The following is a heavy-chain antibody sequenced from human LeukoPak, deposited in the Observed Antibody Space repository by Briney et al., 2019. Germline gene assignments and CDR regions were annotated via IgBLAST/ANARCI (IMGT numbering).Heavy chain of an antibody. CDR1: GGSISTSSYY. D-gene: IGHD3-16*01. CDR2: IYYSGST. CDR3: AREGRGEDAFDI. V-gene: IGHV4-61*01. J-gene: IGHJ3*02. Sequence: SETLSLTCTVSGGSISTSSYYWGWVRQPPGKGLEWIGYIYYSGSTNYNPSLKSRVTISVDTSKNQFSLKLSSVTAADTAVYYCAREGRGEDAFDIWGQGTMVTVSS.